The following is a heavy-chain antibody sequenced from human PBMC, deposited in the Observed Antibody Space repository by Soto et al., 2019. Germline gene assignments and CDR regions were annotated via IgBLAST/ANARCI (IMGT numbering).Heavy chain of an antibody. V-gene: IGHV5-51*01. D-gene: IGHD2-15*01. CDR2: IYPGDSDT. Sequence: PGESLKISCKGSGYSFTSYWIGWVRQMPGKGLEWMGIIYPGDSDTRYSPSFQGQVTISADKSISTAYLQWSSLKASDTAMYYCARPGYCSGGSCYSDYYGMDVWGQGTTVTVSS. CDR3: ARPGYCSGGSCYSDYYGMDV. CDR1: GYSFTSYW. J-gene: IGHJ6*02.